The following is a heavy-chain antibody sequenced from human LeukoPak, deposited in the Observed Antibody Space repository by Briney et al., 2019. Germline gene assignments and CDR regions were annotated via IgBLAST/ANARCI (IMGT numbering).Heavy chain of an antibody. Sequence: GGSLRLSCAASGFTFSSYPMHWVRQAPGKGLEWVAVISYDGSTKYYADSAKGRFTISGDNSKNTLYLQMNSLRAEDTAVYYCASGYYVIFWGQGTLVTVSS. CDR2: ISYDGSTK. V-gene: IGHV3-30*07. D-gene: IGHD3-9*01. CDR1: GFTFSSYP. J-gene: IGHJ4*02. CDR3: ASGYYVIF.